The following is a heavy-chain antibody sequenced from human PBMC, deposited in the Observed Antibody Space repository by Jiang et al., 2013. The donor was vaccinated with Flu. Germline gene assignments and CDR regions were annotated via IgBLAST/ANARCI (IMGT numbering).Heavy chain of an antibody. Sequence: GPGLVKPSETLSLTCGVSGYSISSGYYWGWIRQPPGKGLEWIGGIYHSGSTYYNPSLKSRVTISMDTSKNQFSLKVTSVTAADTAVYYCARDYDSSGYYYPWGQGTLVTVSS. CDR1: GYSISSGYY. V-gene: IGHV4-38-2*02. J-gene: IGHJ5*02. D-gene: IGHD3-22*01. CDR3: ARDYDSSGYYYP. CDR2: IYHSGST.